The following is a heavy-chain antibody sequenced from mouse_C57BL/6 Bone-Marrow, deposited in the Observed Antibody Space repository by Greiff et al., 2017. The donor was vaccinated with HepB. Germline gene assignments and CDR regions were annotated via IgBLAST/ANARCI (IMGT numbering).Heavy chain of an antibody. D-gene: IGHD2-1*01. CDR2: IYPSDSET. CDR1: GYTFTSYW. CDR3: ARVGNYGGDFDY. V-gene: IGHV1-61*01. J-gene: IGHJ2*01. Sequence: QVQLQQSGAELVRPGSSVKLSCKASGYTFTSYWMDWVKQRPGQGLEWIGNIYPSDSETHYNQKFKDKATLTVDKSSSTAYMQLSSLTSEDSAVYYCARVGNYGGDFDYWGQGTTLTVSS.